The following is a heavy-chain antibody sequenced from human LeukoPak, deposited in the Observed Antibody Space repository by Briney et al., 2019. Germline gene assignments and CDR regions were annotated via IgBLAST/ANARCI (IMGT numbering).Heavy chain of an antibody. CDR1: NGSISRYY. CDR3: ARDDYDFWSGGYYYMDV. Sequence: SETLSLTCTVSNGSISRYYWSWIRQPAGKGLEWIGRTYTSGSTNYNPSLKSRVTMSVDTSKNQFSLKLSSVTAADTAVYYCARDDYDFWSGGYYYMDVWGKGTTVTVSS. D-gene: IGHD3-3*01. CDR2: TYTSGST. V-gene: IGHV4-4*07. J-gene: IGHJ6*03.